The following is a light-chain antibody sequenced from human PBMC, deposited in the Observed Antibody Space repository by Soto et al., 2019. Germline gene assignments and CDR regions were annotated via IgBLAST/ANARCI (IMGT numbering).Light chain of an antibody. CDR2: DAS. Sequence: EIVLTQSPATLSLSPGERATLSCRASQSVSSYLSWYQQKPGQAPRLLIYDASNRATGIPARFSGSGSGTEFTLTISSLEPEDFAVYYCQQRSKWPRTFGQGTKLEIK. J-gene: IGKJ2*01. CDR3: QQRSKWPRT. CDR1: QSVSSY. V-gene: IGKV3-11*01.